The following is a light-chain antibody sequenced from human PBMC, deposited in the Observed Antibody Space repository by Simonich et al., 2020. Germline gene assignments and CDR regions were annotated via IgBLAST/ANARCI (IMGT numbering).Light chain of an antibody. CDR3: CSYAGSSTVV. CDR1: SSDVGSYNL. J-gene: IGLJ2*01. V-gene: IGLV2-23*01. Sequence: SALTQPASVSGSPGQSITISCTGTSSDVGSYNLVSWYQQNPGKAPKLMIYEGSKRPSGFSNRFSGSKSGNTASLTIAGLQAEDEADYYCCSYAGSSTVVFGGGTKLTVL. CDR2: EGS.